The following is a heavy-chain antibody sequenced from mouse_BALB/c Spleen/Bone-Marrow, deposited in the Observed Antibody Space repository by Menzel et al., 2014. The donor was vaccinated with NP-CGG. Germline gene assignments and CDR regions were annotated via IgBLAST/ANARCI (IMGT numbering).Heavy chain of an antibody. Sequence: EVKLMESGGGLVQPGGSLKLSCAASGFDFSRYWMSWVRPAPGKGLEWIGEINPDSSTINYTLSLKDKFIISRDNAKNTLYLQMSKVRSEDTALYYCARMHYYGYVAYWGQGTLVTVSA. CDR3: ARMHYYGYVAY. J-gene: IGHJ3*01. D-gene: IGHD1-2*01. CDR2: INPDSSTI. CDR1: GFDFSRYW. V-gene: IGHV4-1*02.